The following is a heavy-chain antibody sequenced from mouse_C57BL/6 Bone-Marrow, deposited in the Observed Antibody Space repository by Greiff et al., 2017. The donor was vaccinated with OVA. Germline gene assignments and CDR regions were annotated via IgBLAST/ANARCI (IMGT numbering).Heavy chain of an antibody. CDR3: ARLRSPSPYLDAMDD. J-gene: IGHJ4*01. CDR2: INPNNGGT. D-gene: IGHD5-1-1*01. Sequence: VQLQQSGPELVKPGASVKISCKASGYTFTDYYMNWVKQSHGKSLEWIGDINPNNGGTSYNQQFKGKATLPADKSSSTAYMELRSLTSDDSAVYYCARLRSPSPYLDAMDDWGQGTSATVSS. CDR1: GYTFTDYY. V-gene: IGHV1-26*01.